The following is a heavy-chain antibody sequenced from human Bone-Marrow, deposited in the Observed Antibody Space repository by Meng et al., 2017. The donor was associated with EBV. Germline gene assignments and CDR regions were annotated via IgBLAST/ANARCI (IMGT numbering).Heavy chain of an antibody. J-gene: IGHJ4*02. V-gene: IGHV1-18*01. CDR1: GYTFSRVG. CDR3: ARGMRNFNF. CDR2: ISAYNGDT. Sequence: QVTLVPSGAGVKKPGALVKVSGKAFGYTFSRVGISWVRQAPGQGPEWMGWISAYNGDTKYAQKFQGRVTVTTDTSTSTAYMELRSLRRDDTAVYYCARGMRNFNFWGQGTLVTVSS.